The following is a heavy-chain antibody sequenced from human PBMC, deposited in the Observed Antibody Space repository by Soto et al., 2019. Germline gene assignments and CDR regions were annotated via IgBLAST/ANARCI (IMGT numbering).Heavy chain of an antibody. Sequence: GESLKISCEVAGYKIGTAWIGCVRRKPGKGLEWMGIIKPGGSDIRYSPSFRGQVTISADEAANTAYLQWSSLKTSDTAIYYCARQVSFVCDSWGQGTLVTVSS. CDR1: GYKIGTAW. V-gene: IGHV5-51*01. J-gene: IGHJ4*02. D-gene: IGHD3-16*01. CDR2: IKPGGSDI. CDR3: ARQVSFVCDS.